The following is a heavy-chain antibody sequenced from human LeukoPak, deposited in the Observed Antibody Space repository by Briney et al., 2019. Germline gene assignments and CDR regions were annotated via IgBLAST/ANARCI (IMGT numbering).Heavy chain of an antibody. D-gene: IGHD6-6*01. V-gene: IGHV6-1*01. Sequence: SQTLSLTCAISGDSVSSNSAAWNWIRQSPSRGLEWLGRTYYRSKWYNDYAVSVKSRITINPDTSKNQFSLQLNSVTPEDTAVYYCARDCWVSSSSGTRNYYYGMDVWGQGTTVTVSS. J-gene: IGHJ6*02. CDR2: TYYRSKWYN. CDR3: ARDCWVSSSSGTRNYYYGMDV. CDR1: GDSVSSNSAA.